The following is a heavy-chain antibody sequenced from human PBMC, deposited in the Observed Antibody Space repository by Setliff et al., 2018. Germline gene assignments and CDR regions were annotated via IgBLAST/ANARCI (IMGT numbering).Heavy chain of an antibody. Sequence: ASVKVSCKVSGYTLTELSMHWVRQAPGKGLDWMGGFDPEDGETIYAQKFQGRVTMTEDTSTDTAYMELSSLRSEDTAVYYCATAADFNYYDSSDSGTHYYYYYMDVWGKGTTVTVSS. J-gene: IGHJ6*03. D-gene: IGHD3-22*01. V-gene: IGHV1-24*01. CDR1: GYTLTELS. CDR3: ATAADFNYYDSSDSGTHYYYYYMDV. CDR2: FDPEDGET.